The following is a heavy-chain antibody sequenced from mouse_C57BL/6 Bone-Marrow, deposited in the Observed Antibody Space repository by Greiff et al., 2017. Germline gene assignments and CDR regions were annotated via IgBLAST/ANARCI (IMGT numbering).Heavy chain of an antibody. CDR3: ARDYDYDDYYAMDY. Sequence: QVQLQQPGAELVRPGTSVKLSCKASGYTFTSYWMHWVKQRPGQGLEWIGVIDPSDSYTNYNQKFKGKATLTVDTSSSTAYMQLSSLTSEDSAVYYCARDYDYDDYYAMDYGGQGTSVTVSS. V-gene: IGHV1-59*01. CDR1: GYTFTSYW. CDR2: IDPSDSYT. J-gene: IGHJ4*01. D-gene: IGHD2-4*01.